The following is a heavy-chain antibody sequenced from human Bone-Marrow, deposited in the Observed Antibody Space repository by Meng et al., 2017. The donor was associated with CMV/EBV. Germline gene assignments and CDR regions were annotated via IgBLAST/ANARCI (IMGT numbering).Heavy chain of an antibody. CDR1: GFTVSSNY. CDR2: IYSGGST. D-gene: IGHD3-3*01. J-gene: IGHJ6*02. Sequence: GGSLRLSCAASGFTVSSNYMSWVRQAPGKGLEWVSVIYSGGSTYYADSVKGRFTISRDNSKNTLYLQMNSLRAEDTAVYYCARVVYDFWSGYYGNYGMDVWGQGTTVTVSS. CDR3: ARVVYDFWSGYYGNYGMDV. V-gene: IGHV3-66*02.